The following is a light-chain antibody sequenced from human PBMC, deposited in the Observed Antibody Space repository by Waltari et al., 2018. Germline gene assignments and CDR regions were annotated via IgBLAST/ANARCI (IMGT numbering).Light chain of an antibody. CDR3: YSTTDNNLGV. CDR1: MLPQKH. CDR2: QDS. V-gene: IGLV3-27*01. Sequence: SSALTQPSSVSVSPGPTARITCSGDMLPQKHPRWFQQKPGQAPVLVLYQDSARPSGIPERFSGSSSGTTVTLTISGAQVEDEADYYCYSTTDNNLGVFGPGTRVTVL. J-gene: IGLJ1*01.